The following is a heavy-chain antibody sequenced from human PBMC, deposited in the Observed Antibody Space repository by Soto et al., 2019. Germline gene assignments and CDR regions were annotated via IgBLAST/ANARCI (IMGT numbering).Heavy chain of an antibody. CDR2: ISGSGGST. CDR3: AKDPPGVVGIFGVVPQDAFDI. J-gene: IGHJ3*02. Sequence: EVQLLESGGGLVQPGGSLRLSCAASGFTFSSYAMSWVRQAPGKGLEWVSAISGSGGSTYYADSVKGRFTISRDNSKNTLYLQMNSLRAEDTAVYYCAKDPPGVVGIFGVVPQDAFDIWGQGTMVTVSS. D-gene: IGHD3-3*01. CDR1: GFTFSSYA. V-gene: IGHV3-23*01.